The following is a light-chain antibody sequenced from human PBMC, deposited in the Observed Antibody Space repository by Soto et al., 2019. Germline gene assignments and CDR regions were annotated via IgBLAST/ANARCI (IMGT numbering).Light chain of an antibody. V-gene: IGLV2-8*01. CDR3: SSYVGTNSYV. J-gene: IGLJ1*01. CDR2: EVY. Sequence: QSVLTQPLSASGSPGQSVTISCTGTSSDVGGYNYVSWYQQHPGKAPKLIIYEVYKRPSGVPDRFSGSKSGNTAALTVSGLQAEDEADYYCSSYVGTNSYVFGTGTKVTVL. CDR1: SSDVGGYNY.